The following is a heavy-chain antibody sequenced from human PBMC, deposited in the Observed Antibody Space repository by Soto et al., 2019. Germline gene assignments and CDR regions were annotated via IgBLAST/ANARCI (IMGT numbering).Heavy chain of an antibody. Sequence: GESLKISCAASGFTFSSYGMHWVRQAPGKGLEWVAVIWYDGSNKYYADSVKGRFTISRDNSKNTRYLQMNSLRAEEPAVYYCARDHDYGDYAGAFDIWGQGTMVTVSS. CDR1: GFTFSSYG. D-gene: IGHD4-17*01. J-gene: IGHJ3*02. CDR2: IWYDGSNK. CDR3: ARDHDYGDYAGAFDI. V-gene: IGHV3-33*01.